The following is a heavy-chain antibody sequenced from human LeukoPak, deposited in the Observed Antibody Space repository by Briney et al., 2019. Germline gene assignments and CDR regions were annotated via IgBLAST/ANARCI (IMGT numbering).Heavy chain of an antibody. CDR3: ARHRSKWLQSSFDY. J-gene: IGHJ4*02. D-gene: IGHD5-24*01. Sequence: SETLSLTCTVSGGSINSSSYYWGWIRQPPGKGLEWIGSTFYSGNTYDNPSLKSRVTISVDTSKNQFSLKLNSVTAADTAVYYCARHRSKWLQSSFDYWGQGTLVTVSS. CDR1: GGSINSSSYY. CDR2: TFYSGNT. V-gene: IGHV4-39*01.